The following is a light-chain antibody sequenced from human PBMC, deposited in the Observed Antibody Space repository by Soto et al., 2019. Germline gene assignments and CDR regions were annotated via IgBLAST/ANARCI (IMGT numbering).Light chain of an antibody. CDR1: SSDVGGYNY. Sequence: QSAVTQPRSVSGSPGQSVTISCTGTSSDVGGYNYVSWYQQHPGKAPKLMIYDVSKRPSGVPDRFSGSKSGNTASLTISGLQAEDEADYYCCSYAGSYPVVFGGGTKLTVL. V-gene: IGLV2-11*01. CDR3: CSYAGSYPVV. J-gene: IGLJ2*01. CDR2: DVS.